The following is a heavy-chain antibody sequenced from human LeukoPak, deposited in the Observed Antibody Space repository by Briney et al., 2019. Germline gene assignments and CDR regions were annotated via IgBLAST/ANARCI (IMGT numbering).Heavy chain of an antibody. Sequence: PSETLSLTCTVSGGSIISSSYYWGWIRQPPGKGLEWIGNIYYSGSTYYNPSLKSRVTLSADTSKNQFSLRLSSVTAADTAVYYCASDRAGGGAARFFDPWGQGTLVTVSS. CDR1: GGSIISSSYY. CDR3: ASDRAGGGAARFFDP. V-gene: IGHV4-39*07. D-gene: IGHD6-6*01. CDR2: IYYSGST. J-gene: IGHJ5*02.